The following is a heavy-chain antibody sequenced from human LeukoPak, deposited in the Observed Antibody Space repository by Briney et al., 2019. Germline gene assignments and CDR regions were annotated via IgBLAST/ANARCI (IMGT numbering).Heavy chain of an antibody. CDR1: GGSISSYY. Sequence: QPSETLSLTCTVSGGSISSYYMSWVRQAPGKGLEWVSVIYSAGSTCYADSVKGRFTISRDNSKNTLYLQMNNLRAEDTAVYYCARRSVPATWGQGTLVTVSS. D-gene: IGHD2-2*01. J-gene: IGHJ4*02. CDR2: IYSAGST. V-gene: IGHV3-53*01. CDR3: ARRSVPAT.